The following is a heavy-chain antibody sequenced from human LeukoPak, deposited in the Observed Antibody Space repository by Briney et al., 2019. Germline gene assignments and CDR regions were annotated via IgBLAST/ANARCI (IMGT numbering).Heavy chain of an antibody. CDR3: AKDLTVTTLYYFDY. CDR2: ISGSGGST. Sequence: PGGSLRLSCAASGFTFSSYAMSWVRQAPGKGLEWVSAISGSGGSTYSADSVKGRFTISRENSKNTLYLQMNSLRAEDTAVYYCAKDLTVTTLYYFDYWGQGTLVTVSS. D-gene: IGHD4-11*01. CDR1: GFTFSSYA. V-gene: IGHV3-23*01. J-gene: IGHJ4*02.